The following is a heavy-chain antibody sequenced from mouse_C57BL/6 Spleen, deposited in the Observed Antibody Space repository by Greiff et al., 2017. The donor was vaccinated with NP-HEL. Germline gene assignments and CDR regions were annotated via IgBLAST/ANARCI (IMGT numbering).Heavy chain of an antibody. CDR2: IYPGDGDT. CDR3: ARGITTVVAPFDY. D-gene: IGHD1-1*01. J-gene: IGHJ2*01. CDR1: GYAFSSSW. Sequence: QVQLKQSGPELVKPGASVKISCKASGYAFSSSWMNWVKQRPGKGLEWIGRIYPGDGDTNYNWKFKGKATLTADKSSSTAYMQLSSLTSEDSAVYFCARGITTVVAPFDYWGQGTTLTVSS. V-gene: IGHV1-82*01.